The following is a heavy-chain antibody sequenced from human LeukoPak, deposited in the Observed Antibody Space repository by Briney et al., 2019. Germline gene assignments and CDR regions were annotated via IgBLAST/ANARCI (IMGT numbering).Heavy chain of an antibody. Sequence: ASVKVSCKASGYTFTGYYMHWVRQAPGQGLEWMGWINPNSGGTNYAQKFQGRVTMTRDTSIGTAYMELSRLRSDDTAVYYCARSGGMVRGVDYYYYMDVWGKGTTVTVSS. J-gene: IGHJ6*03. D-gene: IGHD3-10*01. CDR3: ARSGGMVRGVDYYYYMDV. CDR1: GYTFTGYY. CDR2: INPNSGGT. V-gene: IGHV1-2*02.